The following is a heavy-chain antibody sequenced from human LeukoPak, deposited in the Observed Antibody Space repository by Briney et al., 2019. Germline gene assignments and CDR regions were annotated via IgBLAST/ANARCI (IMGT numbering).Heavy chain of an antibody. Sequence: AASVKVSCKASGYTFTGYYVHWVRQAPGQGLEWMGRINPNSGDTNYAQKFQGRVTMTRDTSISTAYMELSRLRSDDTAVYYCARPRGYSYGFGRDDAFDIWGQGTMVTVSS. J-gene: IGHJ3*02. CDR3: ARPRGYSYGFGRDDAFDI. V-gene: IGHV1-2*06. CDR2: INPNSGDT. CDR1: GYTFTGYY. D-gene: IGHD5-18*01.